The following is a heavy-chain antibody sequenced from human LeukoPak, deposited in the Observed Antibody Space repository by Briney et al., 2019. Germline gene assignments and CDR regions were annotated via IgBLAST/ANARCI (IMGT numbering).Heavy chain of an antibody. V-gene: IGHV4-31*03. CDR1: GGSINSGDYF. CDR3: VTVHHERLRLDG. D-gene: IGHD2-21*02. CDR2: IHYSESQ. Sequence: SPCLSLTCTVSGGSINSGDYFWSWVRQQPRKGLEWIGYIHYSESQHYNLTLNPRITISLDRSKNEFSLKLSTGTAADTAVYYCVTVHHERLRLDGWGEGATVTLSS. J-gene: IGHJ6*04.